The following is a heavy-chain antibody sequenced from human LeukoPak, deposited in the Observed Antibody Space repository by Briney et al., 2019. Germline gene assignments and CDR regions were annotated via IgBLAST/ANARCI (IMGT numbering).Heavy chain of an antibody. D-gene: IGHD2-15*01. V-gene: IGHV4-30-4*01. CDR3: ARADIVVVVADWCAFDI. J-gene: IGHJ3*02. Sequence: SQTLSLTCTVSGGSISSGDYYWSWIRQPPGKGLEWIGYIYYSGSTYYNPSLKSRVTISVDTSKNQFSLKLSSVTAADTAVYYCARADIVVVVADWCAFDIWGQGTMVTVSS. CDR1: GGSISSGDYY. CDR2: IYYSGST.